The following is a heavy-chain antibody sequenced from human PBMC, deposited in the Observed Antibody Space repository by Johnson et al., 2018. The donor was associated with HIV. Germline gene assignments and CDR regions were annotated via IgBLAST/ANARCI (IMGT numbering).Heavy chain of an antibody. D-gene: IGHD6-6*01. Sequence: QMLLVESGGGVVQPGRSLRLSCAASGFTFSSYWMSWVRQAPGKGLEWVAVISYDGSNKYYADSVKGRFTISRDNSKNTLYLQMNSLRAEDTAVYYCARDITAARPSAFDIWGQGTMVTVSS. V-gene: IGHV3-30*03. CDR2: ISYDGSNK. CDR1: GFTFSSYW. J-gene: IGHJ3*02. CDR3: ARDITAARPSAFDI.